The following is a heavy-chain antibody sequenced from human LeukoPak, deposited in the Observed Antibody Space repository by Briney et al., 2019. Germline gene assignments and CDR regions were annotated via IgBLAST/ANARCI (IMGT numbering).Heavy chain of an antibody. J-gene: IGHJ5*02. V-gene: IGHV4-59*08. CDR3: ARYYCSGTTCYSTNWFDT. D-gene: IGHD2-2*01. CDR1: GGSISSYY. Sequence: SETLSLTCTVSGGSISSYYWSWIRQPPGKGLEWVGYCYYGGRSNYNPSLTSRVTMSVDTSQNQFSLKLSSVTTADTAVYFCARYYCSGTTCYSTNWFDTWGQGTLVTVSS. CDR2: CYYGGRS.